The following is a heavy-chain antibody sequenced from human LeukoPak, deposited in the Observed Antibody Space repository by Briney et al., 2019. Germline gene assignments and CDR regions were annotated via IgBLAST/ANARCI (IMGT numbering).Heavy chain of an antibody. J-gene: IGHJ3*02. CDR2: INHSGST. V-gene: IGHV4-38-2*02. Sequence: SETLSLTCSVSGYSINSVYYWGWIRQPPGKGLEWIGEINHSGSTNYNPTLKSRVTMSVDTSKNQFSLKLSSVTAADTAMYYCARVGSNGVYYLGDDAFDIWGQGTMVIVSS. CDR1: GYSINSVYY. D-gene: IGHD2-8*01. CDR3: ARVGSNGVYYLGDDAFDI.